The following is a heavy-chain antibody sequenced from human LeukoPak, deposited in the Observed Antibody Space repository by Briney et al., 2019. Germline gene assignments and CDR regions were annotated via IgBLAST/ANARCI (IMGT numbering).Heavy chain of an antibody. D-gene: IGHD3-9*01. Sequence: SVKVSCKASGGTFSSYAISWVRQAPGQGLEWMGRIIPILGIANYAQKFQGRVTITADKSTSTAYMELSSLRSEDTAVYYCARSPPRNYDILKDWGQGTLVTVSS. CDR1: GGTFSSYA. CDR3: ARSPPRNYDILKD. CDR2: IIPILGIA. J-gene: IGHJ4*02. V-gene: IGHV1-69*04.